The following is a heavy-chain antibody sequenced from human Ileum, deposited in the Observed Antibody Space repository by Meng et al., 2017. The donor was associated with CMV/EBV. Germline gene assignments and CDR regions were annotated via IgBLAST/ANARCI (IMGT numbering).Heavy chain of an antibody. Sequence: ASVTFSCKASVYTFTGYYMHWVRPAPGQGLEWMGWINPNSGGTNYAQKFQGRVTMTRDTSISTAYMELSRLRSDDTAVYYCARYRGYWGQGTLVTVSS. CDR2: INPNSGGT. CDR1: VYTFTGYY. CDR3: ARYRGY. D-gene: IGHD1-14*01. J-gene: IGHJ4*02. V-gene: IGHV1-2*02.